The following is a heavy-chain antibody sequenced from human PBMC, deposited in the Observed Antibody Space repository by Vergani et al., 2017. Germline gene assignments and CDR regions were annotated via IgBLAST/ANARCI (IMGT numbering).Heavy chain of an antibody. D-gene: IGHD1-14*01. J-gene: IGHJ5*02. CDR3: ARDLRVLYNRFDP. V-gene: IGHV3-33*01. CDR1: GFTFNQYG. Sequence: QVQLVESGGGVVQPGRSLRLSCAASGFTFNQYGMHWVRQAPGKGLEWVAVTWYDGNNKQYADSVKGRFTISRDNSKSKMYLQMNSLRDEDTGVYYCARDLRVLYNRFDPWGQGTLVTVSS. CDR2: TWYDGNNK.